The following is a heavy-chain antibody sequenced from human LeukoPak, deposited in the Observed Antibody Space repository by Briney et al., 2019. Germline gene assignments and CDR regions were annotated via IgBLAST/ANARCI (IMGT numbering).Heavy chain of an antibody. CDR3: AKDHFGNYYDSSGYPDY. V-gene: IGHV3-23*01. CDR1: GFTFSSYA. D-gene: IGHD3-22*01. J-gene: IGHJ4*02. Sequence: PGGSLRLSCAASGFTFSSYAMSWVRQAPGKGLEWVSAISGSGGSTYYADSVKGRFTISRDNSKNTLYLQMNSLRAEDTAVYYCAKDHFGNYYDSSGYPDYWGQGTLVTVSS. CDR2: ISGSGGST.